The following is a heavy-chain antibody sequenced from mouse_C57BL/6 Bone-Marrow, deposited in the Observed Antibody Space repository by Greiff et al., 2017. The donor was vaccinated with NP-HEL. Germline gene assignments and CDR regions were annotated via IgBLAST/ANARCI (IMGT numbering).Heavy chain of an antibody. CDR2: FHPYNDDT. D-gene: IGHD3-2*02. J-gene: IGHJ3*01. V-gene: IGHV1-47*01. Sequence: VKLVESGAELVKPGASVKMSCKASGYTFTTYPIEWMKQNHGKSLEWIGNFHPYNDDTKYNEKFKGKATLTVEKSSSTVYLELSRLTSDDSAVYYCARGEGSSGPFAYWGQGTLVTVSA. CDR1: GYTFTTYP. CDR3: ARGEGSSGPFAY.